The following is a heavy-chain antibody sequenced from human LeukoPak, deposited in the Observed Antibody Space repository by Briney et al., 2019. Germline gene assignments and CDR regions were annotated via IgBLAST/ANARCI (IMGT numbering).Heavy chain of an antibody. J-gene: IGHJ4*02. V-gene: IGHV3-9*01. Sequence: PGRSLRLSCVASGFTFDDYAMHWVRQAPGKGLEWVSGLNWNSGNIDYAGSVKGRFTISRDNAKNSLYLQMNSLRDEDTALYFCARDVSYDSSGSAKDYWGQGTLVTVSS. CDR2: LNWNSGNI. CDR1: GFTFDDYA. D-gene: IGHD3-22*01. CDR3: ARDVSYDSSGSAKDY.